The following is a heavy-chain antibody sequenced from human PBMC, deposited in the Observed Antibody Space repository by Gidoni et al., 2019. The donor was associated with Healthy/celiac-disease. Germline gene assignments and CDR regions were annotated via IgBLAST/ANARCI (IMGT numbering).Heavy chain of an antibody. CDR3: ARTPYCGGDCYYYLDY. V-gene: IGHV4-31*03. CDR1: GGSISSGGYY. CDR2: IYYSGST. J-gene: IGHJ4*02. D-gene: IGHD2-21*02. Sequence: QVQLQESGPGLVKPSQTLSLTCTVSGGSISSGGYYWSWIRQHPGKGLEWIGYIYYSGSTYYNPSLKSRVTISVDTSKNQFSLKLSSVTAADTAVYYCARTPYCGGDCYYYLDYWGQGTLVTVSS.